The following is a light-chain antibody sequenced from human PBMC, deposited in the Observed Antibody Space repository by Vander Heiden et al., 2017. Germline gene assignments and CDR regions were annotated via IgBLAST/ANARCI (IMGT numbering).Light chain of an antibody. J-gene: IGLJ1*01. CDR2: KDR. V-gene: IGLV3-25*03. CDR3: QSADSSGTYV. CDR1: ALPNQY. Sequence: SYELTQPPSVSASPGQTARITCSGDALPNQYAYWYQQKPGQAPVLVIHKDRERPSGIPERFSGSSSRTTVTLTISGVQAEDEADYYCQSADSSGTYVFGTGTKVTVL.